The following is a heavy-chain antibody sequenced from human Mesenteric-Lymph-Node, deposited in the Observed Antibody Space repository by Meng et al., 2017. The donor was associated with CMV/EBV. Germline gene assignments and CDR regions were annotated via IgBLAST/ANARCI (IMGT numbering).Heavy chain of an antibody. J-gene: IGHJ6*02. CDR1: GFTFSDYY. CDR3: ARDPVVVVAAYYGMDV. V-gene: IGHV3-11*01. Sequence: GGSLRLSCAASGFTFSDYYMSWIRQAPGKGLEWVSYISSSGSTIYYADSVKGRFTISRDNAKNSLYLQMNSLRAEDTAVYYCARDPVVVVAAYYGMDVWGQGTTVTVLL. CDR2: ISSSGSTI. D-gene: IGHD2-15*01.